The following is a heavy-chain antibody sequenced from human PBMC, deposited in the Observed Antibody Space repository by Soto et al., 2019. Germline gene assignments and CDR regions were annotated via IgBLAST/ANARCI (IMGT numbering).Heavy chain of an antibody. CDR2: ISSSSSTI. CDR1: GCNVSNKY. J-gene: IGHJ4*02. CDR3: ARDWDYGLDY. V-gene: IGHV3-48*02. Sequence: GGSLRVSCAAAGCNVSNKYMSWVRQAPGKGLEWVSYISSSSSTIYYADSVKGRFTISRDNAKNSLYLQMNSLRDEDTAVYYCARDWDYGLDYWGQGTLVTVSS. D-gene: IGHD3-10*01.